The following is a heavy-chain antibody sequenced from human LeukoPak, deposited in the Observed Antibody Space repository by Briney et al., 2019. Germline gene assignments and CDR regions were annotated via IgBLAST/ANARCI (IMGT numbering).Heavy chain of an antibody. D-gene: IGHD2-15*01. J-gene: IGHJ4*02. Sequence: SETLSLTCTVSGGSISSYYWSWIRQPPGKGLEWIGYIYYSGSTNYNPSLKSRVTISVDTSKNQFSLKLSSVTAADTAVYYCVAATSYYFDYWGQGTLVTVSS. CDR1: GGSISSYY. CDR2: IYYSGST. CDR3: VAATSYYFDY. V-gene: IGHV4-59*01.